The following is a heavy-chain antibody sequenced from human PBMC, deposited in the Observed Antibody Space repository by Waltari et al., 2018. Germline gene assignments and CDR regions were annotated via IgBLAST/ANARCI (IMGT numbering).Heavy chain of an antibody. D-gene: IGHD6-13*01. CDR2: INSDGSRT. J-gene: IGHJ4*02. CDR3: VRENIAAAGLES. V-gene: IGHV3-74*01. CDR1: GFIFSTYW. Sequence: EVQLVESGGGLVQPGGSLRLSCVASGFIFSTYWMDWVRQAPGKGLVWGSRINSDGSRTTDADSVKGQFTSSRDNAKNTLYLHMSSLRAEDTAVYYCVRENIAAAGLESWGQGTLVTVSS.